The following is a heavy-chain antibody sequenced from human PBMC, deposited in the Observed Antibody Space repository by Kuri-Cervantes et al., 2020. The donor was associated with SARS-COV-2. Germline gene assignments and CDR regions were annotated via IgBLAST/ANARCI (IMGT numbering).Heavy chain of an antibody. D-gene: IGHD6-13*01. CDR2: IYYSGST. Sequence: GSLRLCCTVSGGSISSYYWSWIRQPPGKGLEWIGYIYYSGSTNYNPSLKSRVTISVDTSKNQFSLKLSSVTAADTAVYYCARDRGRIAAAGIGWFDPWGQGTLVTVSS. V-gene: IGHV4-59*01. J-gene: IGHJ5*02. CDR3: ARDRGRIAAAGIGWFDP. CDR1: GGSISSYY.